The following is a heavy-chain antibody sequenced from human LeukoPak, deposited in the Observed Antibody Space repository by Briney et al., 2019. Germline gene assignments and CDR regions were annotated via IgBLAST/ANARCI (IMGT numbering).Heavy chain of an antibody. D-gene: IGHD6-6*01. J-gene: IGHJ6*03. Sequence: SQTLSLTCTVSSGSISSGNYYWSWIRQPAGSGLEWIGRIYTSGTTDYNPSLRTRVTISVDASRNQFSLNLSSVTAADTAVYYCARWSGSVTARNYYYYMDVWGEGTTVTVSS. CDR3: ARWSGSVTARNYYYYMDV. CDR1: SGSISSGNYY. CDR2: IYTSGTT. V-gene: IGHV4-61*02.